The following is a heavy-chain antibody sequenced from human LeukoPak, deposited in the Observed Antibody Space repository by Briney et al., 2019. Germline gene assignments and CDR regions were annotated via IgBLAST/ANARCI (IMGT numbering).Heavy chain of an antibody. CDR3: AAIWEKFRMATSAVDY. J-gene: IGHJ4*02. D-gene: IGHD5-24*01. CDR1: GFTFDDYT. Sequence: PGGSLRLSCAASGFTFDDYTMHWVRQAPGKGLEWVSLISWDGGSTYYADSVKGRFTISRDNSKNSLYLQMNSLRTEDTALYYCAAIWEKFRMATSAVDYWGQGTLVTVSS. CDR2: ISWDGGST. V-gene: IGHV3-43*01.